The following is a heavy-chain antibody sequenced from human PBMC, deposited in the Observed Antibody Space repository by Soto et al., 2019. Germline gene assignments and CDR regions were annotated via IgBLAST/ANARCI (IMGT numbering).Heavy chain of an antibody. V-gene: IGHV3-23*01. Sequence: EVQLLESGGGLVQPGGSLRLSCAASGFTFSSYAMSWVRQAPGKGLEWVSAISGSGGSTYYADSVKGRFTISRDNSKNTLYLQINSLRAEDTAVYYCAKVNPPGGGSAGGWFDPWGQGTLVTVSS. CDR3: AKVNPPGGGSAGGWFDP. CDR1: GFTFSSYA. CDR2: ISGSGGST. D-gene: IGHD2-15*01. J-gene: IGHJ5*02.